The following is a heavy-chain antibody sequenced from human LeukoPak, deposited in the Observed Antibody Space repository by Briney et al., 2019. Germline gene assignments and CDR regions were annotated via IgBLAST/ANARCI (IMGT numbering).Heavy chain of an antibody. CDR2: ISAYNGNT. V-gene: IGHV1-18*01. D-gene: IGHD6-13*01. J-gene: IGHJ5*02. Sequence: ASVKVSCKASGYTFTSYGISWVRQAPGQGLEWMGWISAYNGNTNYAQKPQGRVTMTTDTSTSTAYMELRSLRSDDTAVYYCARDRVGQQLVLQWFDPWGQGTLVTVSS. CDR1: GYTFTSYG. CDR3: ARDRVGQQLVLQWFDP.